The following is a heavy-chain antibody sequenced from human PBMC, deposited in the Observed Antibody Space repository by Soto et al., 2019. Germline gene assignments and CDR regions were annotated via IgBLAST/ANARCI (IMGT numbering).Heavy chain of an antibody. D-gene: IGHD3-3*01. CDR3: AKVLEWNFYYFDY. CDR2: ISGSGGST. Sequence: EVQLVESGGGLIQPGGSLRLSCAASGFTVSSNYMSWVRQAPGKGLEWVSVISGSGGSTYYADSVKGRFTISRDNSKNTLYLQMNSLRAEDTAVYYCAKVLEWNFYYFDYWGQGTLVTVSS. J-gene: IGHJ4*02. V-gene: IGHV3-23*04. CDR1: GFTVSSNY.